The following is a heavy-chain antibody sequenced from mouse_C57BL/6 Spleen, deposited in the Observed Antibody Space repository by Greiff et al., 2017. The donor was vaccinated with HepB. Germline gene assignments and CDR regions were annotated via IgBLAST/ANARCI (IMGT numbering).Heavy chain of an antibody. D-gene: IGHD2-2*01. CDR3: ARSTMVTYFDY. CDR1: GYTFTSYW. V-gene: IGHV1-69*01. Sequence: QVQLQQPGAELVMPGASVKLSCKASGYTFTSYWMHWVKQRPGQGLEWIGEIDPSDSYTNYNQKFKGKSTLTVDKSSSTAYMQLSSMTSEDYAVYYCARSTMVTYFDYWGQGTTLTVSS. J-gene: IGHJ2*01. CDR2: IDPSDSYT.